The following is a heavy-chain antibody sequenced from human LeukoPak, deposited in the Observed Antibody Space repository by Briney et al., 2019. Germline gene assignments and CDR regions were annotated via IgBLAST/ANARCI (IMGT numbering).Heavy chain of an antibody. Sequence: GGSLRLSCAASGFTFSSYAMSWVRQAPGKGLEWVSAISGSGGSTYYADSVKGRFTISRDNSKNTLYLQMNSLRAEDTAVYYCRAGRQLVQGVWFDPWGQGTLVTVSP. D-gene: IGHD6-13*01. CDR3: RAGRQLVQGVWFDP. CDR1: GFTFSSYA. J-gene: IGHJ5*02. V-gene: IGHV3-23*01. CDR2: ISGSGGST.